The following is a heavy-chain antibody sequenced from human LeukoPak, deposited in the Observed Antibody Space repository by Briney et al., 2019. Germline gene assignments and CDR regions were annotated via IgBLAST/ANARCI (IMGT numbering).Heavy chain of an antibody. Sequence: SETLSLTCAVYGGSFSGYYWSWIRQPPGKGLEWIGEINHSGSTNYNPSLKSRVTISVDTSKNQFSLKLSSVTAADTAVYYCAKDHRSGLWFGELYGMDVWGQGTTVTVSS. CDR2: INHSGST. CDR3: AKDHRSGLWFGELYGMDV. CDR1: GGSFSGYY. V-gene: IGHV4-34*01. J-gene: IGHJ6*02. D-gene: IGHD3-10*01.